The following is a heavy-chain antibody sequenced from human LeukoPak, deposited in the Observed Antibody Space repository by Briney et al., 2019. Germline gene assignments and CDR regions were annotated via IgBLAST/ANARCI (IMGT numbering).Heavy chain of an antibody. CDR1: GGSISSSSYY. V-gene: IGHV4-39*07. D-gene: IGHD6-19*01. CDR2: IYYSGST. CDR3: ARGPHIAVRTVGQYFQH. Sequence: SETLSLTCTVSGGSISSSSYYWGWIRQPPGKGLEWIGSIYYSGSTYYNPSLKSRVTISVDTSKNQFSLKLSSVTAADTAVYYCARGPHIAVRTVGQYFQHWGQGTLVTVSS. J-gene: IGHJ1*01.